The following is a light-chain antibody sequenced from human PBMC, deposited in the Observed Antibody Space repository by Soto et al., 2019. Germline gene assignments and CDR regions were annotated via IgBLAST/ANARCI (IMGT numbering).Light chain of an antibody. J-gene: IGLJ2*01. CDR1: SSNIGAGYD. Sequence: QSMLTQPPSVSGAPGQRVTISCTGSSSNIGAGYDVHWYQQLPGTAPKLLIYGNNNRPSGVPDRFSGSKSGTSASLAITGLQAEDEADYSCQSYDSSLSGYVVFGGGTQLTVL. CDR2: GNN. V-gene: IGLV1-40*01. CDR3: QSYDSSLSGYVV.